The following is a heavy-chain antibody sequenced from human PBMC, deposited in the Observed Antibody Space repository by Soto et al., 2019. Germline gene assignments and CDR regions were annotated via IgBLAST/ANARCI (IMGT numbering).Heavy chain of an antibody. J-gene: IGHJ4*02. D-gene: IGHD6-19*01. Sequence: EVQLLESGGGLVQPGGSLRLSCAASGFTFSSYAMSWVRQAPGKGLEWVSAISGSGGSTYYADSVKGRFTISRDNSKNTLYLHMNSLRAEDTAVYYCAIRRWLASPPDYWGQGTLVTVSS. V-gene: IGHV3-23*01. CDR2: ISGSGGST. CDR1: GFTFSSYA. CDR3: AIRRWLASPPDY.